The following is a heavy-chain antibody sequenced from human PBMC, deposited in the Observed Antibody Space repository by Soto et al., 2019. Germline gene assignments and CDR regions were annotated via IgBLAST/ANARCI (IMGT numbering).Heavy chain of an antibody. Sequence: SETLSLTCTVSGDSVTSGNYYWSWIRQPPGKGLEWIGYIYYSGNTNYSPSLKSRVTMSLDRSNNQFSLNLSSVTAADTAVYYCARLPVDTSMIYWFDPWGQGILVTVSS. J-gene: IGHJ5*01. V-gene: IGHV4-61*01. CDR3: ARLPVDTSMIYWFDP. CDR1: GDSVTSGNYY. D-gene: IGHD5-18*01. CDR2: IYYSGNT.